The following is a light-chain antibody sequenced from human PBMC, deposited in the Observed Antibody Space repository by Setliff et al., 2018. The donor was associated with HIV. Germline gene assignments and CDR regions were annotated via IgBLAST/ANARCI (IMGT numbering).Light chain of an antibody. CDR1: NSDIGAYNY. J-gene: IGLJ1*01. CDR3: CSYSSSSTLYV. CDR2: DVS. Sequence: QSVLTQPASVSGSPGQSLTISCTGTNSDIGAYNYVSWYQQYPGKAPKLMIYDVSNRPSGVSNRFSGSKSGNTASLTISGLQAEDEADYYCCSYSSSSTLYVFGTGTKVTVL. V-gene: IGLV2-14*03.